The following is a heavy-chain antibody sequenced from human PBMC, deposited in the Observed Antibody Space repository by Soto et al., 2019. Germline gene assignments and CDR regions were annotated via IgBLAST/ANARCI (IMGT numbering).Heavy chain of an antibody. CDR1: GGSISSGGYY. CDR3: ARDFIAAAGTIDYYYYGMDV. Sequence: SETLSLTCTVSGGSISSGGYYWSWIRQHPGKGLEWIGYIYYSGSTYYNPSLKSRVTISVDTSKNQFSLKLSSVTAADTAVYYCARDFIAAAGTIDYYYYGMDVWGQGTTVTVSS. J-gene: IGHJ6*02. V-gene: IGHV4-31*03. D-gene: IGHD6-13*01. CDR2: IYYSGST.